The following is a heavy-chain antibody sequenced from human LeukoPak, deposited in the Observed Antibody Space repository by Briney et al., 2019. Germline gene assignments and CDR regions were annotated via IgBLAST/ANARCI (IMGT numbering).Heavy chain of an antibody. CDR3: ARSYYDFCTDY. CDR1: GGSISSSSYY. D-gene: IGHD3-3*01. CDR2: IYYSGST. Sequence: RASETLSLTCTVSGGSISSSSYYWGWVRQPPGKGPEWIGSIYYSGSTYYNPSLKSRVTISVDTSKNQFSLKLSSVTAADTAVYYCARSYYDFCTDYWGQGTLVTVSS. J-gene: IGHJ4*02. V-gene: IGHV4-39*07.